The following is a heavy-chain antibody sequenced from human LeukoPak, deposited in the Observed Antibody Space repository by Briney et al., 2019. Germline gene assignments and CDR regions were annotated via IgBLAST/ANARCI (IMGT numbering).Heavy chain of an antibody. J-gene: IGHJ4*02. V-gene: IGHV3-48*04. CDR1: GFTFSSYS. Sequence: GGSLRLSCAASGFTFSSYSMNWVRQAPGKGLEWVSYISSSSSTIYYADSVKGRFTISRDNAKNSLYLQMNSLRAEDTAVYYCARDRPGIAAAGTKASFDYWGRGPLVTVSS. D-gene: IGHD6-13*01. CDR2: ISSSSSTI. CDR3: ARDRPGIAAAGTKASFDY.